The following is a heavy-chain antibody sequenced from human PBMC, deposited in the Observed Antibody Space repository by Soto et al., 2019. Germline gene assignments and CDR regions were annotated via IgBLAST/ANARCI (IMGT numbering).Heavy chain of an antibody. D-gene: IGHD4-17*01. J-gene: IGHJ5*01. CDR1: GFTFSSYA. CDR3: AKPSVPRPRKTVTFDF. V-gene: IGHV3-23*01. Sequence: LRLSCAASGFTFSSYAMCWVRQAPGKGLEWVSAISGSGGSTYYADSVKGRFTISRGNSKNTLYLQMNSLRAEDTAVYYCAKPSVPRPRKTVTFDFWGQGTLVTVSS. CDR2: ISGSGGST.